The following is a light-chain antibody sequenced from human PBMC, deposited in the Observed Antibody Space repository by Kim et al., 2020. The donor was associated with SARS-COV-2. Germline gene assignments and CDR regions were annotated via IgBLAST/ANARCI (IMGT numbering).Light chain of an antibody. V-gene: IGKV2-24*01. CDR2: QIS. CDR1: QSLLHKNGGTY. Sequence: DIVLTQTPLFSPVTLGQSASISCRSSQSLLHKNGGTYLSWLHQRPGQPPRLLIYQISNRVSGVPDRFSGSGAGTDFTLKISRVEAEDVGIYYCMQATQYRTFGQGTKVDIK. CDR3: MQATQYRT. J-gene: IGKJ1*01.